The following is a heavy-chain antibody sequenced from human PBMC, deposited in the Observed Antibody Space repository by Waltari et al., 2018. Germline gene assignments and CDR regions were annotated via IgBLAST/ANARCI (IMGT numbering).Heavy chain of an antibody. V-gene: IGHV3-43*01. CDR2: ISWDGGRT. CDR1: GFTFTNYA. CDR3: AKDKNQAAAAGTALFYFDY. D-gene: IGHD6-13*01. Sequence: EVQLVESGGGLVQPGGSLRLSCAVSGFTFTNYAMTWVRQAPGKGLEWVSLISWDGGRTYHADSAKGRLTISRDNSKNSPYLQMNSLRTEDTALYYCAKDKNQAAAAGTALFYFDYWGQGTLVIVSS. J-gene: IGHJ4*02.